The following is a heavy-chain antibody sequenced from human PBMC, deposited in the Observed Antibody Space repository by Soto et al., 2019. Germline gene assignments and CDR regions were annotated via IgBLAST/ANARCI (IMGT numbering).Heavy chain of an antibody. J-gene: IGHJ5*02. CDR3: ARNDRSSWYVLPNTDWFDP. Sequence: GGSLRLSCAASGLTFSSYAMHWVRQAPGKGLEWVAVISYDGSNKYYAYSVKGRFTISRDNSKNTLYLQMNSLRAEDTAVYYCARNDRSSWYVLPNTDWFDPWGKGTPVTVSS. V-gene: IGHV3-30-3*01. CDR2: ISYDGSNK. CDR1: GLTFSSYA. D-gene: IGHD6-13*01.